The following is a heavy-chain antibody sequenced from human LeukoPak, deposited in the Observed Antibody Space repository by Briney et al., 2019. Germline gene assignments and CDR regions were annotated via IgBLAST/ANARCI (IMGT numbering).Heavy chain of an antibody. CDR1: GFTFSSYG. J-gene: IGHJ4*02. CDR3: AKDARAYSTGGECLD. Sequence: GRSLRLSCAASGFTFSSYGMHWVRQAPGKGLEWVAVISYDGSNKYYADSVKGRFTISRDNSKNTLYLQMNSLRAEDTAVYYCAKDARAYSTGGECLDWGQGTLVTVSS. V-gene: IGHV3-30*18. D-gene: IGHD2-15*01. CDR2: ISYDGSNK.